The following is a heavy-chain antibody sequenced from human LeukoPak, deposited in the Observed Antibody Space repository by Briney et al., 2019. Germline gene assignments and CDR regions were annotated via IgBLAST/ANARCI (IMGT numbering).Heavy chain of an antibody. CDR2: FSYSGST. J-gene: IGHJ6*03. D-gene: IGHD2-8*01. CDR1: GGSISSYY. CDR3: ARLYSFYYYMDV. Sequence: SETLSLTCTVSGGSISSYYWSWIRQSPGEGLEWIGYFSYSGSTHYNPSLKSRVTMSVDTSKNQFSLKLSSVTAADTAVYYCARLYSFYYYMDVWGKGTTVTVSS. V-gene: IGHV4-59*12.